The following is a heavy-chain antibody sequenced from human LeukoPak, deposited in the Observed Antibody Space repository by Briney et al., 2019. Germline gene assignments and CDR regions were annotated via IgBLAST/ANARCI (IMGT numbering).Heavy chain of an antibody. J-gene: IGHJ6*04. Sequence: GSLRLSCAASRFTFDDYGMSWVRQAPGKGLVSVSHINWNGGRTAYVDSVKGRFTISRDNAKNSLYLQMNSLRAEDTAVYYCAELGITMIGGVWGKGTTVTISS. CDR2: INWNGGRT. D-gene: IGHD3-10*02. CDR3: AELGITMIGGV. CDR1: RFTFDDYG. V-gene: IGHV3-20*04.